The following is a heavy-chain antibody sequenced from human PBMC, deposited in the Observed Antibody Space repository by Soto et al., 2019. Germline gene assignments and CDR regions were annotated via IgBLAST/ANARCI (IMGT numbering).Heavy chain of an antibody. CDR3: ARSIAKAGTGAFDQ. Sequence: QVHLEQSGAEVKKPGASVKVSCKASGYIFSDFYIHWVRQAPGQGLEWLGWINPSTGGTKYAQKFQGRVTISRDTSMKTASMEVGSLTSVDAAVYFCARSIAKAGTGAFDQWGQGTLVTVS. V-gene: IGHV1-2*02. CDR1: GYIFSDFY. J-gene: IGHJ4*02. D-gene: IGHD6-19*01. CDR2: INPSTGGT.